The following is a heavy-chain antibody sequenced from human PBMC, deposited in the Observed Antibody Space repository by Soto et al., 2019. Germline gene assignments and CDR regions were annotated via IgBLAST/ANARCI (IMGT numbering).Heavy chain of an antibody. V-gene: IGHV1-18*01. J-gene: IGHJ4*02. CDR2: ISAYIGNT. CDR1: GYTFTSYG. CDR3: AKDDPVYSSSSGFDY. Sequence: QVQLVQSGAEVKQPGASVKVSCKASGYTFTSYGISWVRQAPGQGLEWMGWISAYIGNTNYVQKLQGRVTMTTDTSTSTAFMELRSLRSDDTAVYYCAKDDPVYSSSSGFDYWGQGTLVTVSS. D-gene: IGHD6-6*01.